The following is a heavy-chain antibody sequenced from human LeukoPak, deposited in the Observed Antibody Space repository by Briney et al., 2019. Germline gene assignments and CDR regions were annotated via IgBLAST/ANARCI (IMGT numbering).Heavy chain of an antibody. J-gene: IGHJ4*02. D-gene: IGHD3-22*01. CDR1: GFTFSSYW. V-gene: IGHV3-7*03. CDR2: IKQDGSEK. Sequence: GGSLRLSCAASGFTFSSYWMSWVRQAPGKGLEWVANIKQDGSEKYYVDSVKGRFTISRDNSKNTLYLQMNSLRAEDTAVYYCAKALREYYDSSALDYWGQGTLVTVSS. CDR3: AKALREYYDSSALDY.